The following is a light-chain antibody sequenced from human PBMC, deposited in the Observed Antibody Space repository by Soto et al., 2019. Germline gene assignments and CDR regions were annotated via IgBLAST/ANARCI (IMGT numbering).Light chain of an antibody. V-gene: IGKV3-15*01. CDR3: QQYSSLWT. CDR1: QFISNS. J-gene: IGKJ1*01. CDR2: GAS. Sequence: EIVMTQSPATLSVSPGERVTLSCRASQFISNSLAWYQQRPGQPPRLLIYGASTRAAGISARFSGSGSGTEFTLTISSLQSEDFAVYYCQQYSSLWTFGQGTKVDIK.